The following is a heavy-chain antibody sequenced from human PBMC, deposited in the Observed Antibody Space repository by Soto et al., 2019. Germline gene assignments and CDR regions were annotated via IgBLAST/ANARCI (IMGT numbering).Heavy chain of an antibody. D-gene: IGHD6-19*01. J-gene: IGHJ4*02. Sequence: VQLVESGGGVVQPGRSLRLSCADSGFTFSDYAMHWVRQAPGKGLEWVAVVSHDGRNTHYADSVKGRFTIPRDSSKNTDSLEMTSLSAEDTAVDYFAKGGRQRLVTSDFNYWGQGALVTVSS. V-gene: IGHV3-30*18. CDR1: GFTFSDYA. CDR3: AKGGRQRLVTSDFNY. CDR2: VSHDGRNT.